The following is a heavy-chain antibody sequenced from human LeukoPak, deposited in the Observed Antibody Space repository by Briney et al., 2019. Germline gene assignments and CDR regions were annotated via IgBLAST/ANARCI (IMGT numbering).Heavy chain of an antibody. CDR2: IKNDGSYT. V-gene: IGHV3-74*01. Sequence: GGSLRLSCATSGFTLSLAWMHWVRQAPGKGLEWVSRIKNDGSYTNYADSVKGRFTISRDNAGNTLNLHMISLRAEDTAVYFCVRDGDAYNFDFWGQGVLVTVSS. D-gene: IGHD5-24*01. J-gene: IGHJ4*02. CDR3: VRDGDAYNFDF. CDR1: GFTLSLAW.